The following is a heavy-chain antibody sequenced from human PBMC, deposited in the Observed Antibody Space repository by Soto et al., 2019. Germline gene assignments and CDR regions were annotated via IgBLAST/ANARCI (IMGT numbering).Heavy chain of an antibody. J-gene: IGHJ4*02. CDR2: IKQDGGAR. CDR3: ARHFRCSGGSCIDY. V-gene: IGHV3-7*05. Sequence: PGGSLRLSCAASGFPFNNYWMSWVRQAPGKGLEWVANIKQDGGARYYVDSVKGRFTIFRDNAKNSLYLQMNDLRVEDTAVYYCARHFRCSGGSCIDYWGQGTLVTVSS. CDR1: GFPFNNYW. D-gene: IGHD2-15*01.